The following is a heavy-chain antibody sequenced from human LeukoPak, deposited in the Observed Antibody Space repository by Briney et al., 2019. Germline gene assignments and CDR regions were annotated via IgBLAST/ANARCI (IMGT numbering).Heavy chain of an antibody. CDR1: GFTFSSYS. CDR3: VRLYDDYTNGPFDS. V-gene: IGHV3-21*01. CDR2: ITSSSSYI. D-gene: IGHD4-17*01. Sequence: PGGSLRLSCAASGFTFSSYSMNWVRQAPGKGLEWVSSITSSSSYIYYADSVKGRFTISRHNARNSLYLQLNSLRAEDTAVYYCVRLYDDYTNGPFDSWGQGTLVTVSS. J-gene: IGHJ4*02.